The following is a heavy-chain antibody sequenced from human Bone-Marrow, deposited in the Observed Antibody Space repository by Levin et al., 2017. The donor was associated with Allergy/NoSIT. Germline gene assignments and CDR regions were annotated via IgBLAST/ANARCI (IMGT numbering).Heavy chain of an antibody. CDR3: AKVGGYSSAWMGDGMDV. CDR2: ISNSGGGT. V-gene: IGHV3-23*01. J-gene: IGHJ6*02. D-gene: IGHD6-19*01. CDR1: GFPFSNYA. Sequence: PGGSLRLSCAASGFPFSNYAMRWVRQAPGKGLEWVSAISNSGGGTNYADSVKGRFTISRDNSKNTLYLQMNSLRVDDTAVYYCAKVGGYSSAWMGDGMDVWGQGTTVTVSS.